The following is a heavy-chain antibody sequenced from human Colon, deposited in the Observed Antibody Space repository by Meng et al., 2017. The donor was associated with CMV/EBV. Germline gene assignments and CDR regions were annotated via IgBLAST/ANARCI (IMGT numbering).Heavy chain of an antibody. CDR1: GFTYSSFG. CDR3: AKALYYYASGSYFDY. J-gene: IGHJ4*02. CDR2: IRYDGSNK. Sequence: GESLKISCAASGFTYSSFGMHWVRQAPGKGPEWVAFIRYDGSNKYYADSVKGRFTISRDNSNNTLYLDMNSLRAEDTAVYYCAKALYYYASGSYFDYWGQGTLVTVSS. D-gene: IGHD3-10*01. V-gene: IGHV3-30*02.